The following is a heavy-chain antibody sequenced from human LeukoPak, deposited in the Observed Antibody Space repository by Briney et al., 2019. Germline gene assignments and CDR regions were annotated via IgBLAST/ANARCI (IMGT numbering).Heavy chain of an antibody. Sequence: SETLSLTCAVYGGSFSGYYWSWIRQPPGKGREWIGEINHSGSTNYNPSLKSRVTISVDTSKNQFSLKLSSVTAADTAVYYCAREGDIDCSSTSCYQYWGQGTLVTVSS. CDR2: INHSGST. CDR3: AREGDIDCSSTSCYQY. CDR1: GGSFSGYY. V-gene: IGHV4-34*01. D-gene: IGHD2-2*01. J-gene: IGHJ4*02.